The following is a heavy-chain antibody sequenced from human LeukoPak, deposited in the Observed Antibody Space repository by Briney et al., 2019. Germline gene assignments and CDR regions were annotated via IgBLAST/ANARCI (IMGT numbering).Heavy chain of an antibody. CDR1: GYTFTTYG. Sequence: ASVKVSCKASGYTFTTYGISWVRQAPGQGLEWMGWITAYNGNTNYAQKLQGRVTMTTDTSTSTAYMELRSLRSDDTAVYYCARDRYCSGGSCSTVGLDYWGQGTLVTVS. CDR3: ARDRYCSGGSCSTVGLDY. D-gene: IGHD2-15*01. J-gene: IGHJ4*02. CDR2: ITAYNGNT. V-gene: IGHV1-18*01.